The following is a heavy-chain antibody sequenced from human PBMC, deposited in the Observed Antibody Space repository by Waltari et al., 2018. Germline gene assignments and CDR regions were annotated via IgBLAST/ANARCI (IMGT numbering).Heavy chain of an antibody. V-gene: IGHV3-23*01. CDR2: ISDNGEST. D-gene: IGHD6-6*01. CDR3: AKDMTRYSSSSDFDH. J-gene: IGHJ4*02. Sequence: EVQLLESGGGLVQPGGSLTLSCAASGFTFKNYAMSWVRQGPGKGRELVSGISDNGESTYYADFVKGRITIARDNSKNTLYLRMHSLRAEDTALYYCAKDMTRYSSSSDFDHWGQGTLVTVSS. CDR1: GFTFKNYA.